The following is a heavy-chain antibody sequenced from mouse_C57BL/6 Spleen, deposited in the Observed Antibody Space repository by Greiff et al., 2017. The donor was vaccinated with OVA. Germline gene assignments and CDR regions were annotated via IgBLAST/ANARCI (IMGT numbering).Heavy chain of an antibody. CDR3: ANGDIESAY. J-gene: IGHJ3*01. CDR1: GYTFTSYG. V-gene: IGHV1-81*01. D-gene: IGHD1-1*01. Sequence: QVQLQQSGAELARPGASVKLSCKASGYTFTSYGISWVKQRPGQGLEWIGEIYPRSGNTYYNEKFKGKATLTVDKSSSTAYMELRSLTSEDSASYFCANGDIESAYWGQGTLVTVSA. CDR2: IYPRSGNT.